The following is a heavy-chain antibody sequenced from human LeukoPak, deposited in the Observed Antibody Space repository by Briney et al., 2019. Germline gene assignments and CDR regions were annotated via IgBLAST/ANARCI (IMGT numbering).Heavy chain of an antibody. J-gene: IGHJ4*02. D-gene: IGHD2-2*01. CDR3: ATTAFVLGYCSSTSCQPSTNYFDY. V-gene: IGHV1-24*01. CDR1: GYTLTELS. Sequence: ASVKVSCKVSGYTLTELSMHWVRQAPGKGLEWMGGFDPEDGETIYAQKFQGRVTMTEDTSTDTAYMELSSLRSEDTAVYYCATTAFVLGYCSSTSCQPSTNYFDYWGQGTLVTVSS. CDR2: FDPEDGET.